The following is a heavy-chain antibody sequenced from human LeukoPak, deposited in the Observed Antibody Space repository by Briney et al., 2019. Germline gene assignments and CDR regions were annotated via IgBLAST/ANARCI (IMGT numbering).Heavy chain of an antibody. CDR1: GYIFTNYG. CDR2: ISAYDGDT. D-gene: IGHD5/OR15-5a*01. CDR3: ARGGGVYDDY. Sequence: ASVKVSCKASGYIFTNYGITWVRQAPGQGLEWMGWISAYDGDTNYAQQLQDRVTMTTDTSTSTAYMELRTLRSDDTAFYYCARGGGVYDDYWGQGTLVTVSS. J-gene: IGHJ4*02. V-gene: IGHV1-18*01.